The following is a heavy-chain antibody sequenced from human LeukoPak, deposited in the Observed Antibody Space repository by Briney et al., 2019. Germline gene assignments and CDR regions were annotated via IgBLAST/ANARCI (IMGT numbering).Heavy chain of an antibody. CDR2: IYYSGST. V-gene: IGHV4-59*01. J-gene: IGHJ4*02. Sequence: SETLSLTCTVSGGSISSYYWSWIRQPPGRGLEWIGYIYYSGSTNYNPSLKSRVTISVDTSKNQFSLKLSSVTAADTAVYYCTRGAGWLIDYWGQGILVTVSS. CDR3: TRGAGWLIDY. CDR1: GGSISSYY. D-gene: IGHD3-16*01.